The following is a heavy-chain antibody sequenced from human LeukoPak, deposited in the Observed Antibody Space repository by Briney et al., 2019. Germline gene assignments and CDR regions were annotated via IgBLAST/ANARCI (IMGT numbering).Heavy chain of an antibody. Sequence: PGGSLRLSCAASGFTFSNAWMSWVRQAPGKGLEWVGRIKSKTDGGTTDYAAPVKGRFTISRDDSKNTLYLQMNSLKTEDTAVYYCTTDGQLYCSSTSCSPIGIDYWGQGTLVTVSS. V-gene: IGHV3-15*01. CDR2: IKSKTDGGTT. D-gene: IGHD2-2*01. CDR3: TTDGQLYCSSTSCSPIGIDY. CDR1: GFTFSNAW. J-gene: IGHJ4*02.